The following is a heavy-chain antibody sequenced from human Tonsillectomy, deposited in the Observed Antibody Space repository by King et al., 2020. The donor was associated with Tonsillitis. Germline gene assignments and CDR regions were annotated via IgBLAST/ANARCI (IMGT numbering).Heavy chain of an antibody. CDR1: GFIVSSNY. CDR2: IYSGGST. CDR3: ARDVAAAGFLWD. V-gene: IGHV3-53*01. J-gene: IGHJ4*02. D-gene: IGHD6-13*01. Sequence: VQLVESGGGLIQPGGSLRLSCAASGFIVSSNYMSWVRQAPGKGLEWVSVIYSGGSTYSADSVKGRFTISRDNSKNTLYLQMNSLRAEDTAVYYCARDVAAAGFLWDWGQGTLVTVSS.